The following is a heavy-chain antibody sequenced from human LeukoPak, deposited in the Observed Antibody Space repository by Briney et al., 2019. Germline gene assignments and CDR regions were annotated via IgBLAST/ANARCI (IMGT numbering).Heavy chain of an antibody. V-gene: IGHV4-61*02. Sequence: SETLSLTCTVSGGSISSGGYYWSWIRQHPGKGLEWIGRIYTSGSTNYNPSLKSRVTMSVDTSKNQFSLKLSSVTAADTAVYYCARESRYGDYVKYWGQGTLVTVSS. D-gene: IGHD4-17*01. CDR3: ARESRYGDYVKY. CDR2: IYTSGST. J-gene: IGHJ4*02. CDR1: GGSISSGGYY.